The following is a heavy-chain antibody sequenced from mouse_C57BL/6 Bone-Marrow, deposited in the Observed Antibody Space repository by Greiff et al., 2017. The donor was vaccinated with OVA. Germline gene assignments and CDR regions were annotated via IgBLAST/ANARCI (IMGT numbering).Heavy chain of an antibody. Sequence: VQVVESGAELVRPGTSVKVSCKASGYAFTNYLIEWVKQRPGQGLEWIGVINPGSGGTNYNEKFKGKATLTADKSSSTAYMQLSSLTSEDSAVYFCASGWLLAWFAYWGQGTLVTVSA. CDR3: ASGWLLAWFAY. D-gene: IGHD2-3*01. CDR1: GYAFTNYL. CDR2: INPGSGGT. V-gene: IGHV1-54*01. J-gene: IGHJ3*01.